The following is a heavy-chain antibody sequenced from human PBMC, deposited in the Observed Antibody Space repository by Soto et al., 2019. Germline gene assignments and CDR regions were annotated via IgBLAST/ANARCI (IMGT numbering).Heavy chain of an antibody. CDR1: SGSINSRTFY. CDR2: IYYNESP. Sequence: SETLSLTCTVSSGSINSRTFYWAWIRQPPGTGLEWIGSIYYNESPNYNPSLKSRVTISVDTSKNQLSLKLSSVTAADTAVYFCATHLRSGFTGSDSWGQGTLVTVSS. CDR3: ATHLRSGFTGSDS. J-gene: IGHJ4*02. V-gene: IGHV4-39*01. D-gene: IGHD3-3*01.